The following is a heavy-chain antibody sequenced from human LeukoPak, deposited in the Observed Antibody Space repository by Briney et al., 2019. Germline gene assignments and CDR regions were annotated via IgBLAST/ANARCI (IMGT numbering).Heavy chain of an antibody. CDR2: ITNSSRYT. J-gene: IGHJ4*02. V-gene: IGHV3-21*01. D-gene: IGHD3-3*01. CDR1: GFIFSNYI. CDR3: ARSYEGSGFSD. Sequence: GGSLRLSCAASGFIFSNYIMNWVRQAPGKGLEWVSSITNSSRYTYYADSVRGRFTISRDNAKNSLYLQMNSLRAEDTAVYYCARSYEGSGFSDWGQGTLVTVSS.